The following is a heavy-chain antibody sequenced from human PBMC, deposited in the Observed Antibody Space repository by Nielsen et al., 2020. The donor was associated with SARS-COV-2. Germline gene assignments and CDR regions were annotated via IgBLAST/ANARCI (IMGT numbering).Heavy chain of an antibody. CDR1: GYTFTSYG. CDR3: ARDYYYDSSGFDAFDI. J-gene: IGHJ3*02. Sequence: ASVKVSCKASGYTFTSYGISWVRQAPGQGLEWMGWISAYNGNTNYAQKLQGRVTITTDTSTSTAYMELRSLRSDDTAVYYCARDYYYDSSGFDAFDIWGQGTMVTVSS. CDR2: ISAYNGNT. V-gene: IGHV1-18*01. D-gene: IGHD3-22*01.